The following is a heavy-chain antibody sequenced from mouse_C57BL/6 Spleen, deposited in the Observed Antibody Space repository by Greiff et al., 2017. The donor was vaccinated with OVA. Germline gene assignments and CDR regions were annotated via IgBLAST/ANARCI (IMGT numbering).Heavy chain of an antibody. CDR1: GYAFTNYL. Sequence: VQLQQSGAELVRPGTSVKVSCKASGYAFTNYLIEWVKQRPGQGLEWIGVINPGSGGTYYNEKFKGKATLTADKSSSTAYMQLSSLTSEDSAVYFCARGFTTVVATDFDYWGQGTTLTVSS. V-gene: IGHV1-54*01. D-gene: IGHD1-1*01. CDR3: ARGFTTVVATDFDY. J-gene: IGHJ2*01. CDR2: INPGSGGT.